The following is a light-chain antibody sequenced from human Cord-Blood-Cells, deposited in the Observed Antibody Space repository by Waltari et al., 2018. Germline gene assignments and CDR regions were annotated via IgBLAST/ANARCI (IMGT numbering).Light chain of an antibody. CDR2: DVS. J-gene: IGLJ2*01. CDR1: SSDVGGYNY. Sequence: QSALTQPASVSGSPGQSITISCTGTSSDVGGYNYVSWYQQHPGKAPKLMIYDVSNRPSGVSNLFSGSKSGNTASRTISGLQAEDEADYYCSSYTSSSTVVFGGGTKLTVL. CDR3: SSYTSSSTVV. V-gene: IGLV2-14*01.